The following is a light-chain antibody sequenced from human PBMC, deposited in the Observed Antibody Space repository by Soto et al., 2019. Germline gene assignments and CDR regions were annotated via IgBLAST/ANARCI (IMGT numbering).Light chain of an antibody. J-gene: IGKJ4*01. CDR2: GAS. V-gene: IGKV3-15*01. CDR3: HQYNNWPT. CDR1: QSVSSN. Sequence: IVMTQSASTLSVSPGERATLSCRASQSVSSNLAWYQQKPGQAPRLLIYGASTRATGIPARFSGSGSGTEFTLTISSLQSEDFAVYYCHQYNNWPTFGGGTKVDIK.